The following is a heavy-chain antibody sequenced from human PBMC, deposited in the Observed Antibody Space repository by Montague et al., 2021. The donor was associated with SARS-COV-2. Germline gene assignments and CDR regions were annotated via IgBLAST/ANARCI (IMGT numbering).Heavy chain of an antibody. J-gene: IGHJ4*02. CDR3: ARGQLWFDY. CDR2: LYYSGRT. V-gene: IGHV4-39*01. D-gene: IGHD5-18*01. Sequence: SETLSLTCTVSGGSIVSSSYYWDWIRQPPGQGLEYIGSLYYSGRTFHNPSLKSRVTMSVDTSRHQFSLNLTSVTAADTAVYYCARGQLWFDYWGQGTLVTVSS. CDR1: GGSIVSSSYY.